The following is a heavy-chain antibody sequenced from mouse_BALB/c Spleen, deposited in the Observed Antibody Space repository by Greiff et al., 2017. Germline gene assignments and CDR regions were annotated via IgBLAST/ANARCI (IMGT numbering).Heavy chain of an antibody. CDR1: GFAFSSYD. CDR2: ISSGGGST. CDR3: ARHCTLDY. V-gene: IGHV5-12-1*01. Sequence: EVMLVESGGGLVKPGGSLKLSCAASGFAFSSYDMSWVRQTPEKRLEWVAYISSGGGSTYYPDTVKGRFTISRDNAKNTLYLQMSSLKSEDTAMYYCARHCTLDYWGQGTTLTVSS. J-gene: IGHJ2*01.